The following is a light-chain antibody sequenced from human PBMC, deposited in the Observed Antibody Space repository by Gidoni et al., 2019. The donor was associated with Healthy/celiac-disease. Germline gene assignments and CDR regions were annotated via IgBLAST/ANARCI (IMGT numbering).Light chain of an antibody. V-gene: IGKV3-11*01. CDR1: QSVSRY. Sequence: ESVLTQSKATLSLSPGERASLSCRASQSVSRYLDWYQQNPGQAPRLLIYDASNRATGIPARFSGSGSGTDFTLTISSLEPEDFAVYYCQQRSNWPPWTFGQGTKVEIK. J-gene: IGKJ1*01. CDR2: DAS. CDR3: QQRSNWPPWT.